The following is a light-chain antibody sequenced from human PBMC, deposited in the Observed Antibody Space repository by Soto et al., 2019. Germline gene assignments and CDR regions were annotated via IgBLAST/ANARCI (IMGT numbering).Light chain of an antibody. CDR2: EGS. Sequence: QSALTQPASVSGSPGQSITISCTGNSSDVGSYNLVSWYQQHPGKAPKLMIYEGSKRPSGASNRFSGSKSGNTASLTISGLQAEDEADYYCCSYAGSSTVVFGGGTKLTVL. V-gene: IGLV2-23*01. CDR1: SSDVGSYNL. J-gene: IGLJ2*01. CDR3: CSYAGSSTVV.